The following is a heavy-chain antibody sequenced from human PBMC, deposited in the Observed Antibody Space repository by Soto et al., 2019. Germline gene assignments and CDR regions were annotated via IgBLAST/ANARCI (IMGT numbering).Heavy chain of an antibody. V-gene: IGHV3-48*01. CDR1: GFTFSSYS. CDR3: ATSLDV. Sequence: EVQLVESGGGLVQPGGSLRLSCAASGFTFSSYSMNWVRQAPGKGLEWVTYISSSSSTIYYADSVKGRFTISRDNAKNSLYLKMNSQSAEDTAVYYGATSLDVWGQGTTVTVSS. CDR2: ISSSSSTI. J-gene: IGHJ6*02.